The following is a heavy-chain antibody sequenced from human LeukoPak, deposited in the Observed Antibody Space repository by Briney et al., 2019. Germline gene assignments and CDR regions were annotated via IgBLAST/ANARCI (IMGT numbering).Heavy chain of an antibody. CDR1: GYTFTSYG. CDR3: ARDARIVVVPAAVTYYYYYGMDV. D-gene: IGHD2-2*01. V-gene: IGHV1-18*01. Sequence: ASVKVSCKASGYTFTSYGISWVRQAPGQGLAWMGWISAYNGNTNYAQKLQGRVTMTTDTSTSTAYMELRSLRSDDTAVYYCARDARIVVVPAAVTYYYYYGMDVWGQGTTVTVSS. CDR2: ISAYNGNT. J-gene: IGHJ6*02.